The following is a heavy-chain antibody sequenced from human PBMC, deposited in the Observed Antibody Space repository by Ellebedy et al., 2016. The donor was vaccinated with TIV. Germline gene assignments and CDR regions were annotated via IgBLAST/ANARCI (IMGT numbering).Heavy chain of an antibody. V-gene: IGHV4-30-4*01. CDR2: IYYSGST. D-gene: IGHD6-13*01. CDR1: GGSISSYY. CDR3: AGVDEKGDEQHLDY. Sequence: SETLSLTXTVSGGSISSYYWSWIRQPPGKGLEWIGYIYYSGSTYYNPSLKSRVTISVDTSKNQFSLKLSSVTAADTAVYYCAGVDEKGDEQHLDYWGQGTLVTVSS. J-gene: IGHJ4*02.